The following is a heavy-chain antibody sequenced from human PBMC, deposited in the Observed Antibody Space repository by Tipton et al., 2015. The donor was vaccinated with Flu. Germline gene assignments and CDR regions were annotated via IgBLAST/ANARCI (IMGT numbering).Heavy chain of an antibody. Sequence: TLSLTCTVSGGSISSSSYYWGWIRQPPGKGLEWIGSIYYSGSTYYNPSLKSRVTISVDTSKNQFSLKLSSVTAAGTAVYYCARGVLTGYHHYFDYWGQGTLVTVSS. CDR2: IYYSGST. J-gene: IGHJ4*02. D-gene: IGHD3-9*01. CDR1: GGSISSSSYY. V-gene: IGHV4-39*07. CDR3: ARGVLTGYHHYFDY.